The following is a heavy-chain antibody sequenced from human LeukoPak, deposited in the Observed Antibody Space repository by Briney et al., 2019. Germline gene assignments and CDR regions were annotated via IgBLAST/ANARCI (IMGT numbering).Heavy chain of an antibody. V-gene: IGHV3-7*01. CDR2: INPDGSQK. CDR1: GFTFSRNW. CDR3: AKLLGTATTYDY. Sequence: GGSMTLSCEASGFTFSRNWMSWVRQAPGKGLEWVASINPDGSQKFYVDSVKGRFTISRDNTKSSLYLEMNSLGAEDTAMYYCAKLLGTATTYDYWGQGTRVTVSS. D-gene: IGHD5-24*01. J-gene: IGHJ4*02.